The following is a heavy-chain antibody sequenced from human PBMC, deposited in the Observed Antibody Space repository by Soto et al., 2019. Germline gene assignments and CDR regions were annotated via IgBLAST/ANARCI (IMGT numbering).Heavy chain of an antibody. CDR1: GFTFSSYS. CDR3: ACDNDDFWSGYYKGEIDY. V-gene: IGHV3-48*02. D-gene: IGHD3-3*01. J-gene: IGHJ4*02. Sequence: GGSLRLSCAASGFTFSSYSMNWVRQAPGKGLEWVSYNSSSSSTIYYADSVKGRFSISRDNAKNSLYLQMNSLRDEDTAFYYCACDNDDFWSGYYKGEIDYWGQGTLVTVSS. CDR2: NSSSSSTI.